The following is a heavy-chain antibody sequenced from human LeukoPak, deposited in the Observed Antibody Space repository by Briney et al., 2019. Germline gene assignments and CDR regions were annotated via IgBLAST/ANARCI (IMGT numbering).Heavy chain of an antibody. D-gene: IGHD1-26*01. J-gene: IGHJ4*02. CDR2: ISGSGGST. Sequence: GGSLRLSCAACGFTFSIYAMSWVRQAPGKGLEWVSAISGSGGSTYYADSVKGRFTISRDNSKNTLYLQMNSLRAEDTAVYYCAKDPYSGSYEGGYYFDYWGQGTLVTVSS. V-gene: IGHV3-23*01. CDR3: AKDPYSGSYEGGYYFDY. CDR1: GFTFSIYA.